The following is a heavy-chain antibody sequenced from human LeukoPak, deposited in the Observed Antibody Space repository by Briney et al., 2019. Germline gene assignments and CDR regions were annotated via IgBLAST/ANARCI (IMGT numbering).Heavy chain of an antibody. D-gene: IGHD3-22*01. CDR2: INGDGSGA. CDR1: GFTFRDYW. V-gene: IGHV3-74*01. CDR3: ARDGRAYYYDSSGYYDY. J-gene: IGHJ4*02. Sequence: GSLRLSCAASGFTFRDYWMHWVRQAPGKGLVWVSRINGDGSGATYADSVRGRFTISRDNARNTQYLQMNDLTVEDTAVYYCARDGRAYYYDSSGYYDYWGQGTLVTVSS.